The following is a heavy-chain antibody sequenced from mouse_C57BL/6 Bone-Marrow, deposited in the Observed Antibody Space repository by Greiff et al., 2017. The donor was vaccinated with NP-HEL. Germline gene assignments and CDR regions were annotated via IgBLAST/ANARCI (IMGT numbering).Heavy chain of an antibody. J-gene: IGHJ3*01. CDR3: ARYYGYDATDGFAY. CDR2: INPSNGGT. CDR1: GYTFTSYW. D-gene: IGHD2-2*01. V-gene: IGHV1-53*01. Sequence: VQRVESGTELVKPGASVKLSCKASGYTFTSYWMHWVKQRPGQGLEWIGNINPSNGGTNYNEKFKSKATLTVDESSSTAYMQLSSLTSEDSAVYYCARYYGYDATDGFAYWGQGTLVTVSA.